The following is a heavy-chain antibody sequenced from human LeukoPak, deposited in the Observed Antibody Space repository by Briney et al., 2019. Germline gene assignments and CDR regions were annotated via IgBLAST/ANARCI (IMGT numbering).Heavy chain of an antibody. Sequence: ASVKVSCKASGDTFSSYAISWVRHAPGQGLEWMGGIIPIFGTANYAQKFQGRVTITADESTSTAYMELSSLRSEDTAVYYCARDVSLYCSSTSCYRDYYYYGMDVWGQGTTVTVSS. CDR3: ARDVSLYCSSTSCYRDYYYYGMDV. CDR1: GDTFSSYA. J-gene: IGHJ6*02. V-gene: IGHV1-69*01. CDR2: IIPIFGTA. D-gene: IGHD2-2*01.